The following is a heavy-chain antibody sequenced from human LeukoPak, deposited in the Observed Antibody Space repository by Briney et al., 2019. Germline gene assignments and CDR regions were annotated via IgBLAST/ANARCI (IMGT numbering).Heavy chain of an antibody. CDR3: ARDLRLRSGGSRTQKNWFDP. J-gene: IGHJ5*02. D-gene: IGHD2-15*01. Sequence: ASVKVSCKASGYTFTGYYMHWVRQAPGQGLEWMGWINPNSGGTNYAQKFQGRVTMTRDTSISTAYMELSRLRSDDTAVYYCARDLRLRSGGSRTQKNWFDPWGQGTLVTVSS. CDR2: INPNSGGT. V-gene: IGHV1-2*02. CDR1: GYTFTGYY.